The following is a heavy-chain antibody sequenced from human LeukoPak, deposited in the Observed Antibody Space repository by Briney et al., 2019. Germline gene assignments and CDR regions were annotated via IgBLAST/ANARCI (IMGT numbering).Heavy chain of an antibody. CDR3: AKDRDSSSWYDYFDY. V-gene: IGHV3-23*01. Sequence: GGSLRLSCTASGFTFSTYAMSWVRQAPGKGLEWVSVISGGGGRTYYADSVKGRFTISRDNSKNTLYLQMNSLRAEDTAVYYCAKDRDSSSWYDYFDYWGQGTLVTVSS. CDR1: GFTFSTYA. CDR2: ISGGGGRT. J-gene: IGHJ4*02. D-gene: IGHD6-13*01.